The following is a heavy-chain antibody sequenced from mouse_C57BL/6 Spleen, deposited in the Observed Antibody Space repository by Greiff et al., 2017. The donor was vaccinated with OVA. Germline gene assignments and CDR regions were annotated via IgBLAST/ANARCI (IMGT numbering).Heavy chain of an antibody. J-gene: IGHJ2*01. Sequence: DVHLVESGGGLVKPGGSLKLSCAASGFTFSSYAMSWVRQTPEKRLEWVATISDGGSYTYYPDNVKGRFPISRDNAKNNLYLQMSHLKSEDTAMYYCAREYYFDYWGQGTTLTVSS. CDR1: GFTFSSYA. CDR2: ISDGGSYT. CDR3: AREYYFDY. V-gene: IGHV5-4*01.